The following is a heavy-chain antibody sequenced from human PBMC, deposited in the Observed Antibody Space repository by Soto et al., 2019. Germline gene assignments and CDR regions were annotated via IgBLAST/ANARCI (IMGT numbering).Heavy chain of an antibody. D-gene: IGHD5-18*01. CDR3: SRGILV. CDR2: ISYGGST. Sequence: QVQLQESGPGLVKPSQTLSLTCTVSGGSINSGGYCWSWIRQHPGKGLDWIGCISYGGSTSYNPSXXRXLTISVDTSKNQFSLKLTSVTAADTAVYYCSRGILVWGQGALITVSS. CDR1: GGSINSGGYC. J-gene: IGHJ4*02. V-gene: IGHV4-31*03.